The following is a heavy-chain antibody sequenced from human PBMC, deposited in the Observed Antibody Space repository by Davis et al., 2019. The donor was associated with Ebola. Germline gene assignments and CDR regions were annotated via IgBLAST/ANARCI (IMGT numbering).Heavy chain of an antibody. CDR1: GFTFSNHA. CDR2: TSHNERER. CDR3: ARALHDEVLDY. D-gene: IGHD1-1*01. V-gene: IGHV3-30*04. J-gene: IGHJ4*02. Sequence: PGGSLRLSCVASGFTFSNHAMHWVRQAPGKGLEWVAVTSHNERERFYGESVQRRFTITRDNSENVLYLQMDSLRPDDTAIYFCARALHDEVLDYWGQGTPVTVSS.